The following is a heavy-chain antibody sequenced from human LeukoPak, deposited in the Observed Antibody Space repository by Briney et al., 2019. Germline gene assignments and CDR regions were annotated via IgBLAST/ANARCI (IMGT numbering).Heavy chain of an antibody. CDR2: IIPIFGTA. Sequence: EALVKVSCKASGGTFSSYAISWVRQAPGQGLEWMGGIIPIFGTANYAQKFQGRVTITADESTSTAYMELSSLRSEDTAVYYCARGPYYYDSAGYYYGMDVWGQGTTVTVSS. J-gene: IGHJ6*02. CDR3: ARGPYYYDSAGYYYGMDV. D-gene: IGHD3-22*01. CDR1: GGTFSSYA. V-gene: IGHV1-69*13.